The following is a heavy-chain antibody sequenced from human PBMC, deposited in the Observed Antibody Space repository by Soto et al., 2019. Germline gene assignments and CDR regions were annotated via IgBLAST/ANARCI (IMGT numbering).Heavy chain of an antibody. D-gene: IGHD3-10*01. CDR3: VKDQYGSGSYLYYYYYMDV. V-gene: IGHV3-23*01. CDR2: ISGSGGST. Sequence: GSLRLSCAASGFTFSSYAMSWVRQAPGKGLEWVSAISGSGGSTYYADSVKGRFTISRDNSKNTLYLQMNSLRAEDTAVYYCVKDQYGSGSYLYYYYYMDVWGKGTTVTVSS. J-gene: IGHJ6*03. CDR1: GFTFSSYA.